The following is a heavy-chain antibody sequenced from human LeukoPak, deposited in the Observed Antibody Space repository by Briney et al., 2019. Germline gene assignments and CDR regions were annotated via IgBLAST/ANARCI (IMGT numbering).Heavy chain of an antibody. CDR2: ISYDGSNK. D-gene: IGHD1-26*01. J-gene: IGHJ4*02. CDR3: ASMPYGIVDY. V-gene: IGHV3-30-3*01. CDR1: GFTFSSYA. Sequence: GRSLRLSCAASGFTFSSYAMHWVRQAPGKGLEWVAVISYDGSNKYYADSVKGRFTISRDNSKNTLYLQMNSLRAEDTAVYYCASMPYGIVDYWGQGTLVTVSS.